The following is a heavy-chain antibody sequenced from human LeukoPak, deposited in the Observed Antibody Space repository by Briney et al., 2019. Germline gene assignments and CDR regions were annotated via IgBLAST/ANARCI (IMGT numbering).Heavy chain of an antibody. CDR3: AKQSSGYYYYPIDY. CDR1: GFTFSSYA. V-gene: IGHV3-23*01. D-gene: IGHD3-22*01. CDR2: ISGSGGST. J-gene: IGHJ4*02. Sequence: PGGSLRLSCAASGFTFSSYAMSWVRQAPGKGLEWVSAISGSGGSTYYADSVKGRFTISRDNSKNTLYLQMNGLRAEDTAVYYCAKQSSGYYYYPIDYWGQGTLVTVSS.